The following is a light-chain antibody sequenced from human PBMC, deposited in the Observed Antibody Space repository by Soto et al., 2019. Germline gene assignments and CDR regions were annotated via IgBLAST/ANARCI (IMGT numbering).Light chain of an antibody. Sequence: IVMTQSPAPLSESPGERVTLSCRASQYISSNLAWYQQKPGQPPRLLIYDATPGATGIPSRFSGSGSRTDCTLTTISLQSEDFADYFCQLYHDRPPLTFGGGTKVEIK. CDR2: DAT. J-gene: IGKJ4*01. V-gene: IGKV3D-15*01. CDR1: QYISSN. CDR3: QLYHDRPPLT.